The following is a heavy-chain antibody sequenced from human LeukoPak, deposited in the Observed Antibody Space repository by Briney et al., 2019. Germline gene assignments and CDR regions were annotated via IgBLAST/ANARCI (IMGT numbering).Heavy chain of an antibody. CDR2: IIPIFGTA. Sequence: SVKVSCKASAGTFSSYAISWVRQAPGQGLEWMGGIIPIFGTANYAQKFQGRVTITADESTSTAYMELSSLRSEDTAVYYCARDWGEEELVFRYWGQGTLVTVSS. D-gene: IGHD6-13*01. V-gene: IGHV1-69*13. CDR1: AGTFSSYA. J-gene: IGHJ4*02. CDR3: ARDWGEEELVFRY.